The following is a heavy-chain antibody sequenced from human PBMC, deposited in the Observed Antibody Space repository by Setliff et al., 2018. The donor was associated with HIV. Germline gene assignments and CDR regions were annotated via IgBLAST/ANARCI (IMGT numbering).Heavy chain of an antibody. CDR2: FDSDDGET. CDR1: GYSLTELS. J-gene: IGHJ5*02. D-gene: IGHD6-25*01. Sequence: ASVKVSCKVSGYSLTELSIHWVRQAPGKGLELMGGFDSDDGETVYAQQFQGRVTMTEDTSTDTAYMELTSLRSEDTAIYYCAPVSSGWFDPWGQGTLVTVSS. V-gene: IGHV1-24*01. CDR3: APVSSGWFDP.